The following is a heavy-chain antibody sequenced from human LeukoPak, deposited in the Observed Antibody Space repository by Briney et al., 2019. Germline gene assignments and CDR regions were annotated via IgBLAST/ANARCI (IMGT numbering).Heavy chain of an antibody. CDR2: IYYSGST. Sequence: SETLSLTCTVSGGSISSSSYYWGWIRQPPGKGLEWIGSIYYSGSTYYNPSLKSRVTISVDTSKNQFSLKLSSVTAADTAVYYCARHEKLDYDYVWGSYRYDAFDIWGQGTMVTVSS. J-gene: IGHJ3*02. CDR1: GGSISSSSYY. CDR3: ARHEKLDYDYVWGSYRYDAFDI. V-gene: IGHV4-39*01. D-gene: IGHD3-16*02.